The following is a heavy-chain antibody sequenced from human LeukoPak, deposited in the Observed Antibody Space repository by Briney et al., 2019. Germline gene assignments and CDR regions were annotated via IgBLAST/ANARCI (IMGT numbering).Heavy chain of an antibody. Sequence: SETLSLTCTVSGGSISSGGYSWSWIRQHPGKGLEWIGYIYYSGSTYYNPSLKSRVTISVDTSKNQFSLKLSSVTAADTAVYYCARDVAGTGDYWGQGTLVTVSS. CDR3: ARDVAGTGDY. V-gene: IGHV4-31*03. D-gene: IGHD6-19*01. CDR1: GGSISSGGYS. CDR2: IYYSGST. J-gene: IGHJ4*02.